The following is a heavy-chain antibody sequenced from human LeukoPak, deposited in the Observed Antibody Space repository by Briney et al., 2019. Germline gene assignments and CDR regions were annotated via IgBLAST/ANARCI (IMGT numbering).Heavy chain of an antibody. D-gene: IGHD2-2*01. J-gene: IGHJ4*02. CDR3: AKGVVVAPDVTPFDY. V-gene: IGHV3-23*01. CDR2: ISGRGASK. CDR1: GFTFNNYA. Sequence: GGSLRLSCAASGFTFNNYAMSWVRQAPGKGLEWVSGISGRGASKYYADSVKGRFTISRDNSKNTLYLQMNSLRAEDTAVYYCAKGVVVAPDVTPFDYWGQGTLVTVSS.